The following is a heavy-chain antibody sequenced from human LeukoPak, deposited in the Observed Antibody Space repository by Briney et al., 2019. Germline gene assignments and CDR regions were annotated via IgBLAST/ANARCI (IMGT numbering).Heavy chain of an antibody. CDR2: IYYSGST. CDR3: ARGVVGYYYDSSGYSNPYYFDY. V-gene: IGHV4-59*01. D-gene: IGHD3-22*01. Sequence: SETLSLTCTVSGGSISSYYWSWIRQPPGKGLEWIGYIYYSGSTNYNPSLKSRVTISVDTSKNQFSLKLSSVTAADTAVYYCARGVVGYYYDSSGYSNPYYFDYWGQGTLVTVSS. CDR1: GGSISSYY. J-gene: IGHJ4*02.